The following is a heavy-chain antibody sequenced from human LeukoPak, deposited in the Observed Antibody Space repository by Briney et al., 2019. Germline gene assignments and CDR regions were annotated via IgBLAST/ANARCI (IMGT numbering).Heavy chain of an antibody. CDR2: INIDGSGK. CDR1: GITFNSYW. Sequence: GGSLRLSCAASGITFNSYWMHWVRQAPGKGLVWVSRINIDGSGKTYADSVKGRFTISRDNAKNTLYLQMNSLRAEDTAVYYCARRAPSHDFDDWGQGTLVTVSS. CDR3: ARRAPSHDFDD. V-gene: IGHV3-74*01. J-gene: IGHJ4*02.